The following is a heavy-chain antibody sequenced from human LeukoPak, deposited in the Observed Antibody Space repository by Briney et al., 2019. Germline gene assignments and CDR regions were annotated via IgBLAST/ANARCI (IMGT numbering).Heavy chain of an antibody. Sequence: QPGGSLRLSCAASGFTFSSYWMHWVRQAPGKXXXWVSRINSDGSTTSHADSVKGRFTISRDNAKNTLFLQMNSLRAEDTAVYYCARGGSSSWYGSWGQGTLVTVSS. V-gene: IGHV3-74*01. CDR2: INSDGSTT. J-gene: IGHJ5*01. CDR1: GFTFSSYW. D-gene: IGHD6-13*01. CDR3: ARGGSSSWYGS.